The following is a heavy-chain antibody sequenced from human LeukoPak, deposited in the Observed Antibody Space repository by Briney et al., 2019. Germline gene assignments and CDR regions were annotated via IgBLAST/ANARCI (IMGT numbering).Heavy chain of an antibody. J-gene: IGHJ4*02. D-gene: IGHD3-10*01. CDR3: AREARAGRHFDY. Sequence: PSQTLSLTCTVSGGSISSGSYYWSWIRQPAGKGLEWIGRIYTSGSTNYNPSLKSRVTISVDTSKNQFSLKLSSVTAADTAVYYCAREARAGRHFDYWGQGTLVTVSS. CDR2: IYTSGST. CDR1: GGSISSGSYY. V-gene: IGHV4-61*02.